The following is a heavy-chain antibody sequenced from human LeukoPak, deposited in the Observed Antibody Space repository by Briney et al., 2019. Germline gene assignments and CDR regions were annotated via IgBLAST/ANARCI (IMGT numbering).Heavy chain of an antibody. V-gene: IGHV1-8*01. D-gene: IGHD2-21*02. CDR2: MNPNSGNT. CDR1: GYTVTSYD. Sequence: GASVTVSCKASGYTVTSYDINWVRQATGQGLEWMGWMNPNSGNTGYAQKFQGRVTMTRNTSISTAYMELSSLRSEDTAVYYCARGLHGDWDYYYYYGMDVWGQGTTVTVSS. CDR3: ARGLHGDWDYYYYYGMDV. J-gene: IGHJ6*02.